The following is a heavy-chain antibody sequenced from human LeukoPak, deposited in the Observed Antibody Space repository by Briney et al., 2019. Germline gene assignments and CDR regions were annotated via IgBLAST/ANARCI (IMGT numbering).Heavy chain of an antibody. V-gene: IGHV3-11*06. J-gene: IGHJ3*02. Sequence: PGGSLRLSCAASGFTFSDYYMSWIRQAPGKGLEWVSSISSSSNYIYYADSVKGRFTISRDNAKNSLYLQMNSLRAEDTAVYYCARVSILIVPYYAFDIWGQGTMVTVSS. CDR3: ARVSILIVPYYAFDI. CDR2: ISSSSNYI. D-gene: IGHD2/OR15-2a*01. CDR1: GFTFSDYY.